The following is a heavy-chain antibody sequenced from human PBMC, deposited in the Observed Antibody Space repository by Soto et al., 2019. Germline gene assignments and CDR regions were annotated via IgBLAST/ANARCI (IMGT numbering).Heavy chain of an antibody. V-gene: IGHV4-39*01. CDR3: ARGDDYGGNWRKWTLDY. D-gene: IGHD4-17*01. CDR2: IYYSGST. Sequence: SETLSLTCTVSGGSISSSSYYWGWIRQPPGKGLEWIGSIYYSGSTYYNPSLKSRVTISVDTSKNQFSLKLSSVTAADTAVYYCARGDDYGGNWRKWTLDYWGQGTLVTVSS. CDR1: GGSISSSSYY. J-gene: IGHJ4*02.